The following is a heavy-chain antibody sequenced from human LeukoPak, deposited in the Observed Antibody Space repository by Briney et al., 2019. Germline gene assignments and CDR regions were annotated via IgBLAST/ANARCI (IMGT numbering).Heavy chain of an antibody. CDR2: LNTGNGNT. D-gene: IGHD2-2*01. J-gene: IGHJ6*02. CDR3: ARDARSGDNYYGMDV. V-gene: IGHV1-3*04. CDR1: GYTFTYHA. Sequence: ASVKVSCKASGYTFTYHAMHWVRQAPGQGLEWMGWLNTGNGNTKYSQKFQGRVTITRDTSARTAYMELSSLRSEDTAVYYSARDARSGDNYYGMDVWGQGTTVTVSS.